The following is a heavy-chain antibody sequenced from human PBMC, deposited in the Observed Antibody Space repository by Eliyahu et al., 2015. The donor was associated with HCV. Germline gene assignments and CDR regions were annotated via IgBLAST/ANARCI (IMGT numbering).Heavy chain of an antibody. J-gene: IGHJ4*02. CDR1: GDSISNNYYY. D-gene: IGHD5-12*01. V-gene: IGHV4-39*01. Sequence: QLQLQESGPGLVKPSETLSLTCTVXGDSISNNYYYWGWIRQPPGKGLEWIGSISYSGTTYYTPSLKSRLTMSVDTSRKQFSLKLTSVTGADTAVYYCAGATLVYYFDYWGQGALVTVSS. CDR3: AGATLVYYFDY. CDR2: ISYSGTT.